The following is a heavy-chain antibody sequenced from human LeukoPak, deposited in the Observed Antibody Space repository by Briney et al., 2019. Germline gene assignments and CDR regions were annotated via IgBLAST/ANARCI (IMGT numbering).Heavy chain of an antibody. V-gene: IGHV3-23*01. Sequence: GGSLRLSCAASAFTFHSHAMSWVRQTPGKGLEWVSGITATGDATLYADSVRGRFTISRDNSKNTLYLHMSNLRAEDTAVYYCANPCPGGNCYVGGFDYWGQGALVTVSS. J-gene: IGHJ4*02. CDR3: ANPCPGGNCYVGGFDY. CDR2: ITATGDAT. CDR1: AFTFHSHA. D-gene: IGHD2-15*01.